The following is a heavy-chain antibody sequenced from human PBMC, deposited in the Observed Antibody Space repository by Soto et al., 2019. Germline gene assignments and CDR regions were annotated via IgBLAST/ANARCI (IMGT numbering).Heavy chain of an antibody. J-gene: IGHJ6*02. V-gene: IGHV3-30*18. CDR1: GLTFSSYG. D-gene: IGHD5-12*01. Sequence: QVQLVESGGGVVQPGRSLRLSCAASGLTFSSYGMHWVRQAPGKGLEWVAVISYDGSNKYYADSVKGRFTISRDNSKNTLYLQMNSLRAEDTAVYYCAKDPNIVATIIGYYYGMDVWGQGTTVTVSS. CDR3: AKDPNIVATIIGYYYGMDV. CDR2: ISYDGSNK.